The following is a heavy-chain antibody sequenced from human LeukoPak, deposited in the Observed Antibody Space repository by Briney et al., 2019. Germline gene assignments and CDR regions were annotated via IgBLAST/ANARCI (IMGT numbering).Heavy chain of an antibody. Sequence: SETLSLTCAVHGGSFSGYYWSWIRQPPGKGLEWIGEINHSGSTNYNPSLKSRVTISVDTSKNQFSLKLSSVTAADTAVYYCARGYCSSTSCPNWFDPWGQGTLVTVSS. J-gene: IGHJ5*02. V-gene: IGHV4-34*01. CDR2: INHSGST. D-gene: IGHD2-2*01. CDR1: GGSFSGYY. CDR3: ARGYCSSTSCPNWFDP.